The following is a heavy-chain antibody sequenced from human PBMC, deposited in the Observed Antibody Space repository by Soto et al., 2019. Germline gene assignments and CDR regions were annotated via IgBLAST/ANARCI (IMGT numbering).Heavy chain of an antibody. CDR2: IYTSGST. V-gene: IGHV4-4*07. Sequence: QVQLQESGPGLVKPSETLSLTCTVSGGSISSYYWSWIRQPAGKGLEWIGRIYTSGSTNYNPSLKSRVTMSVDTSKNQFSLKLSSVTAADTAVYYCARHPDDGGNSLHFDYWGQGTLVTVSS. J-gene: IGHJ4*02. CDR1: GGSISSYY. CDR3: ARHPDDGGNSLHFDY. D-gene: IGHD2-21*02.